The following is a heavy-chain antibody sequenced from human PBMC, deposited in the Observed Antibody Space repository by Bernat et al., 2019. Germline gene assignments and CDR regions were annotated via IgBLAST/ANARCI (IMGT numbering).Heavy chain of an antibody. V-gene: IGHV4-59*01. CDR3: AGTIAVAADYYYGMDV. CDR2: IHYSGST. J-gene: IGHJ6*02. D-gene: IGHD6-19*01. Sequence: QVHLQESGQGLVKPSETLHLTCTVAGGAISSYSWSWLRQPPGKGLERVGYIHYSGSTNYNPALKRRVTISVDTSKNQFSLKLSSVTAADTAVYYCAGTIAVAADYYYGMDVWGQGTTVTVSS. CDR1: GGAISSYS.